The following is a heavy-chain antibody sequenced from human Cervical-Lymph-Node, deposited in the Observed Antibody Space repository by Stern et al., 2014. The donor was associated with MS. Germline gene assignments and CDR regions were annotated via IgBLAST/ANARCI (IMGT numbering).Heavy chain of an antibody. CDR3: ATGPYGSGSYYLRT. CDR1: GGSIRSYY. CDR2: ISYSGST. D-gene: IGHD3-10*01. Sequence: QVQLQESGPGLVKPSETVSLTCTVSGGSIRSYYWSWIRRSPGKGLEWIGHISYSGSTKYNPSLESRVTISEDTSKNQLSLKLSTVTAADTAVYYCATGPYGSGSYYLRTWGQGTMVTVSS. J-gene: IGHJ4*02. V-gene: IGHV4-59*01.